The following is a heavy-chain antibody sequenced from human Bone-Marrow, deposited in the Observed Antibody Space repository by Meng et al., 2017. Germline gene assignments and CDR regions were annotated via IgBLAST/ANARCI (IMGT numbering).Heavy chain of an antibody. CDR2: IYYSGTT. J-gene: IGHJ4*02. D-gene: IGHD5-24*01. Sequence: QVQLQESGPGLVKPSETLSLICTVSGGSMSSYYWSWIRQPPGRGLEWIGYIYYSGTTNYNPSLKSRVTVSLDTSKNQFSLKLTSVTAADTAVYYCARGDGYNRYFDYWGQGTLVTVSS. CDR1: GGSMSSYY. V-gene: IGHV4-59*01. CDR3: ARGDGYNRYFDY.